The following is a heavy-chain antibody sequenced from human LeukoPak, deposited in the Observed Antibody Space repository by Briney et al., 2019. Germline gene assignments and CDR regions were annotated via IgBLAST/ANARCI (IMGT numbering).Heavy chain of an antibody. CDR3: ARPGHVGDY. J-gene: IGHJ4*02. D-gene: IGHD3-10*02. CDR1: GGSISSSSYY. Sequence: SETLSLTCTVSGGSISSSSYYWGWIRQPPGKGLEWIGSIYYSGSTYYNPSLKSRVTISVDTSKNQFSLKRSSVTAADTAVYYCARPGHVGDYWGQGTLVTVSS. V-gene: IGHV4-39*01. CDR2: IYYSGST.